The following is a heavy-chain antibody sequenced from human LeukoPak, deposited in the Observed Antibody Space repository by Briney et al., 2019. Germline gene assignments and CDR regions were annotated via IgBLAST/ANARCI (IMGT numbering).Heavy chain of an antibody. CDR2: ISYDGSNK. CDR1: GFTFSSYA. D-gene: IGHD2-15*01. CDR3: ARDSGSSYPGY. J-gene: IGHJ4*02. V-gene: IGHV3-30-3*01. Sequence: PGGSLRLSCAASGFTFSSYAMHWVRQAPGKGLEWVAVISYDGSNKYYADSVKGRFTISRDNSKNTLYLQMNSLRAEDTAVYYCARDSGSSYPGYWGQGTLVTVSS.